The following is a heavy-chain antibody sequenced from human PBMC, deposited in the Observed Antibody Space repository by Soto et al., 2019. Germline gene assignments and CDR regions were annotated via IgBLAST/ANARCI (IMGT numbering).Heavy chain of an antibody. CDR3: ARVGRSSSSSRFYGMDV. CDR2: IYYSGST. CDR1: GGSISSYY. Sequence: SETLSLTYTVSGGSISSYYGSWIRQPPGKGLEWIGYIYYSGSTNYNPSLKSRVTISVDTSKNQFSLKLSSVTAADTAVYYCARVGRSSSSSRFYGMDVWGQGTTVTVSS. V-gene: IGHV4-59*01. D-gene: IGHD6-6*01. J-gene: IGHJ6*02.